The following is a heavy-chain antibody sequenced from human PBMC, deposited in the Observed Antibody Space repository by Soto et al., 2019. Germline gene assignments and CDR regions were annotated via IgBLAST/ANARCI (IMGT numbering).Heavy chain of an antibody. CDR3: ASWLEREHAYDI. V-gene: IGHV3-53*01. J-gene: IGHJ3*02. CDR1: GLTVRGKKY. D-gene: IGHD1-1*01. Sequence: DVQLVASGGGLIQPGGPLRLSCAALGLTVRGKKYIKWVRQAPGKGLEWVSALYDVDGTYYADSAKGRFTISRDNSNNIIYLQMNSLGPDDTAVYYCASWLEREHAYDIWGLGTMVTVSS. CDR2: LYDVDGT.